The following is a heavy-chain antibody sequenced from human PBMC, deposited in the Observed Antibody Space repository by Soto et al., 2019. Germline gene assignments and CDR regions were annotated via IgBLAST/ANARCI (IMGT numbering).Heavy chain of an antibody. CDR2: IRSKANSYAT. Sequence: GGSLRLSCAASGFTFSGSAMHWVRQASGKGLEWVGRIRSKANSYATAYAASVKGRFTISRDDSKNTAYLQMNSLKTEDTAVYYCTRTTAADAFDIWGQGTMVTVSS. V-gene: IGHV3-73*01. D-gene: IGHD4-4*01. CDR1: GFTFSGSA. J-gene: IGHJ3*02. CDR3: TRTTAADAFDI.